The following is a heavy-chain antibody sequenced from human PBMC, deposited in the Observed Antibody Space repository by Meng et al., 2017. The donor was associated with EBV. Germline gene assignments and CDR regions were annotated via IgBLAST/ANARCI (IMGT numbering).Heavy chain of an antibody. CDR1: GYTFTSYG. CDR3: ARSRSSPDVPLDY. D-gene: IGHD6-19*01. Sequence: VPVVPVAAEAKNPGAPVKVCCKASGYTFTSYGISWVRQAPGQGVKWMGRINPNSGGTNYAQKFQGRVTMTRDTSISTAYMELGRLRSDDTAVYYCARSRSSPDVPLDYWGQGTLVTVSS. CDR2: INPNSGGT. V-gene: IGHV1-2*06. J-gene: IGHJ4*02.